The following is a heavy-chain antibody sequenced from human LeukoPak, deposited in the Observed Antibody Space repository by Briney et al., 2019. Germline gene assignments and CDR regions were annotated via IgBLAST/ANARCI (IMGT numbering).Heavy chain of an antibody. D-gene: IGHD6-13*01. Sequence: PSETLSLTCTVSGGSISSYYWSWIRQPPGKGLEWIGYIYYSGSTNYNPSLKSRVTISVDTSKNQFSLKLRSVTAVDTAVYYCARVTGYRIEDYFDYWGQGTLVTVSS. CDR1: GGSISSYY. J-gene: IGHJ4*02. V-gene: IGHV4-59*01. CDR2: IYYSGST. CDR3: ARVTGYRIEDYFDY.